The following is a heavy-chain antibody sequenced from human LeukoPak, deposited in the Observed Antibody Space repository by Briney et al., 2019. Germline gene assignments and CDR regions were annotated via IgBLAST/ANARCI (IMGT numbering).Heavy chain of an antibody. CDR1: GYTFTSYY. CDR3: AREGNRVSYYYYYYMDV. Sequence: ASVKVSCKASGYTFTSYYMHWVRQAPGQGLEWMGIINPSGGSTSYAQKFQGRVTMTRDMSTSTVYMELSSLRSEDTAVYYCAREGNRVSYYYYYYMDVWGKGTTVNVSS. D-gene: IGHD4-23*01. J-gene: IGHJ6*03. CDR2: INPSGGST. V-gene: IGHV1-46*01.